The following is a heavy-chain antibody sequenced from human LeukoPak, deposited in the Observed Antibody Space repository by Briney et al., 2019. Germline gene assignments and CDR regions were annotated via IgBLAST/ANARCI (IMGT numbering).Heavy chain of an antibody. CDR3: AKVIRPHCSTTSCLFDF. Sequence: GGSLRLSCAASGFTFSSYAMSWVRQAPGKGLEWVSVISGSGSSTYYADSVKGRFTISRDNSKNTLYLQLSSLRAEDTAVYYCAKVIRPHCSTTSCLFDFWGQGTLVTVSS. CDR1: GFTFSSYA. D-gene: IGHD2-2*01. J-gene: IGHJ4*02. CDR2: ISGSGSST. V-gene: IGHV3-23*01.